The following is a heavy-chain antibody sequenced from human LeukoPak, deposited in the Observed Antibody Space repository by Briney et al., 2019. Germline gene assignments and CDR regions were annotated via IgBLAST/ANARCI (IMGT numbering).Heavy chain of an antibody. D-gene: IGHD2-2*01. CDR2: ISGSGGST. Sequence: GGSLRLSCAASGFTFSSYAMSWVRQAPGKGLEWVSAISGSGGSTYYADSVKGRFTISRDSSTNRLYLQMDSLRTEDTAVYYCAKEGSQYASSWFDHWGQGTLVTVSS. CDR3: AKEGSQYASSWFDH. V-gene: IGHV3-23*01. CDR1: GFTFSSYA. J-gene: IGHJ5*02.